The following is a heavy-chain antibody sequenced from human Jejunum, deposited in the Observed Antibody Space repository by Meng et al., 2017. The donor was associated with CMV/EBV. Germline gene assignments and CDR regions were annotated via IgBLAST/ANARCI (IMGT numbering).Heavy chain of an antibody. CDR2: ISGSGGAT. D-gene: IGHD5-24*01. CDR3: ARATFNDYYYHGMDV. J-gene: IGHJ6*02. CDR1: GFTFRSYA. V-gene: IGHV3-23*01. Sequence: GFTFRSYAMSWVRQAPGKGLEWVSTISGSGGATYYADSVKGRYTISRDNSRNILFLQMAGLRAEDTALYYCARATFNDYYYHGMDVWGQGTTVTVSS.